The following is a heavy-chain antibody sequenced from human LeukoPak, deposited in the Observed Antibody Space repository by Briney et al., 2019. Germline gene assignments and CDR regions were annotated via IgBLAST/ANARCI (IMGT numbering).Heavy chain of an antibody. CDR1: GFTFSSYW. CDR2: IKQDGSEK. J-gene: IGHJ6*03. D-gene: IGHD6-13*01. Sequence: GGSLRLSCAASGFTFSSYWMSWVCQAPGKGLEWVANIKQDGSEKYYVDSVKGRFTISRDNAKNSLYLQMNSLRAEDTAVYYCARGYSSSWYEIYYYYYYMDVWGKGTTVTVSS. CDR3: ARGYSSSWYEIYYYYYYMDV. V-gene: IGHV3-7*01.